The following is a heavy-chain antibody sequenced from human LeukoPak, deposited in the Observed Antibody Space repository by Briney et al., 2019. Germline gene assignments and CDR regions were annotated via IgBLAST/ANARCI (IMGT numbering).Heavy chain of an antibody. V-gene: IGHV3-33*01. CDR3: ARKGVTNDLYYFDY. J-gene: IGHJ4*02. Sequence: GGSLRLSCAASGFTFSSYGMHWVPQAPGKGLEWLAVIWYDGSNKYYADSVKGRFTISRDNSKNTLYLQMNSLRAEDTAVYYCARKGVTNDLYYFDYWGQGTLVTVSS. CDR1: GFTFSSYG. D-gene: IGHD3-10*01. CDR2: IWYDGSNK.